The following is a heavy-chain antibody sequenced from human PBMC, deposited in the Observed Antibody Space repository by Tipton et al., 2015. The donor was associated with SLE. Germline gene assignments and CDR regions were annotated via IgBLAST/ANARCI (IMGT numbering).Heavy chain of an antibody. CDR1: GASVSSHN. CDR2: IHYNRDT. D-gene: IGHD2-15*01. CDR3: ARGSVVADDF. J-gene: IGHJ4*02. Sequence: TLSLTCTVSGASVSSHNWNWIRQTPGKGLEWIGYIHYNRDTNYHPSLKSRVTMSVDTSKNQLSLKLTSVTAADTAVYYCARGSVVADDFWGQGTLVTVSS. V-gene: IGHV4-59*02.